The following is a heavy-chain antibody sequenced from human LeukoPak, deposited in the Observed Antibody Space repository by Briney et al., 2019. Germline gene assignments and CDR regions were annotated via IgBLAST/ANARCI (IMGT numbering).Heavy chain of an antibody. D-gene: IGHD6-19*01. CDR1: GFTFSGSA. Sequence: GGSLRLSCAASGFTFSGSAMHWVRQASGKGLEWVGRIRSKANSYATAYAASVKGRFTISRDDSKNSAYLQMNSLKTEDTAVYYCTSRAVAGPKSFDYWGQGTLVTVSS. CDR3: TSRAVAGPKSFDY. J-gene: IGHJ4*02. V-gene: IGHV3-73*01. CDR2: IRSKANSYAT.